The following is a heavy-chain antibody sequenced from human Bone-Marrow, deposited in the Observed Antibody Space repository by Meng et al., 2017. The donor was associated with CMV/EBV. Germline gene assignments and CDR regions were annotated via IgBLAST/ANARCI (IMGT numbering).Heavy chain of an antibody. CDR1: GYTFTGYY. CDR3: ARNLQSGSYFKFDY. J-gene: IGHJ4*02. CDR2: MNPNSGNT. D-gene: IGHD1-26*01. Sequence: ASGYTFTGYYMHWVRQAPGQGLEWMGWMNPNSGNTGYAQKFQGRVTITRNTSISTAYMELSSLRSEDTAVYYCARNLQSGSYFKFDYWGQGTLVTVSS. V-gene: IGHV1-8*03.